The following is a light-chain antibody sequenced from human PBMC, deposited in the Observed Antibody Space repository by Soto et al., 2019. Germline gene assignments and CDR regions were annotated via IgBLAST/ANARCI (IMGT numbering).Light chain of an antibody. CDR2: EDN. V-gene: IGLV6-57*04. J-gene: IGLJ3*02. Sequence: NFMLTQPHSVSESPGKTVTISCTRSSGNIASNYVQWYQQRPGSAPTTMIYEDNQRPSGVPDRFSGSIDSSSDSASLTISGLKTEDEADYYCQSYDGSRWVFGGGTKVTVL. CDR3: QSYDGSRWV. CDR1: SGNIASNY.